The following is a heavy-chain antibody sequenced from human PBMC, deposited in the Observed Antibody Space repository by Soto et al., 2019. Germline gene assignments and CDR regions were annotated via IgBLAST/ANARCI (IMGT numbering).Heavy chain of an antibody. J-gene: IGHJ4*02. V-gene: IGHV1-3*01. D-gene: IGHD3-22*01. CDR3: ARDVSMVVVAPGY. CDR1: GYTFTSYA. Sequence: ASVKVSCKASGYTFTSYAMHWVRQALGQRLEWMGWINAGNSDTTYSQKFQGRVTITSDSSASTVYMELTSLRSEDTALYYCARDVSMVVVAPGYWGKGTLVTVSS. CDR2: INAGNSDT.